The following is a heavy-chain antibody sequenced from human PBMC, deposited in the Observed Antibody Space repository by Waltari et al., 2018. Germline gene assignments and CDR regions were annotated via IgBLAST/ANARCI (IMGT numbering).Heavy chain of an antibody. J-gene: IGHJ4*02. Sequence: QVQLQESGPGLVKPSQTLSLTCTVSGGSISSGSYYWSWIRQPAGKGLEWIGRIYTSGSTNYNPSLKSRVTISVDTSKNQFSLKLSSVTAADTAVYYCARGDTAMSSSGAAYYFDYWGQGTLVTVSS. V-gene: IGHV4-61*02. CDR1: GGSISSGSYY. CDR3: ARGDTAMSSSGAAYYFDY. D-gene: IGHD5-18*01. CDR2: IYTSGST.